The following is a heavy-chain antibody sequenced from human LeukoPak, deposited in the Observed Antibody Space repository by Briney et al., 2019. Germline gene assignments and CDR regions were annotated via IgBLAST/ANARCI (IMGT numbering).Heavy chain of an antibody. Sequence: KSSETLSLTCTVSGGSISSSSYYWGWIRQPPGKGLEWIGSIYYSGSTYYNPSLKSRVTISVDTSKNQFSLKLSSVTAADTAVYYCARSGSGTYYDILTDREAFDIWGQGTMVTVSS. CDR2: IYYSGST. D-gene: IGHD3-9*01. CDR1: GGSISSSSYY. J-gene: IGHJ3*02. CDR3: ARSGSGTYYDILTDREAFDI. V-gene: IGHV4-39*07.